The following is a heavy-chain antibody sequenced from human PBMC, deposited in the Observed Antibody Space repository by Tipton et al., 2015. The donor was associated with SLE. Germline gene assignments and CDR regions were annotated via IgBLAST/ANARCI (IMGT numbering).Heavy chain of an antibody. CDR2: IHYSGST. J-gene: IGHJ4*01. CDR1: GGSISSGGYS. CDR3: AREGYYDNSGYYPLFDS. D-gene: IGHD3-22*01. Sequence: TLSLTCAVSGGSISSGGYSWSWIRQPPGKGLEWIAYIHYSGSTYYNPSLESRVTLSVDTSKNQFSLKLSSVTAADAAVYYCAREGYYDNSGYYPLFDSWGQGILVTVSS. V-gene: IGHV4-31*11.